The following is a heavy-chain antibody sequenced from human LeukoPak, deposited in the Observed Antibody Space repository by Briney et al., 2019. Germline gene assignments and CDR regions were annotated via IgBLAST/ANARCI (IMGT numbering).Heavy chain of an antibody. V-gene: IGHV4-61*02. CDR1: DDSISSGRYC. Sequence: SETLSHTSTVSDDSISSGRYCWSWTRQPAGKGLEWIGRIYTSGSTNYNPPLTSRVTISVDTSKTQFSLKLNSVTAADTAVYYCARAPRRKWIQLWLSDHAFDIWGQGTMVTVSS. CDR3: ARAPRRKWIQLWLSDHAFDI. J-gene: IGHJ3*02. CDR2: IYTSGST. D-gene: IGHD5-18*01.